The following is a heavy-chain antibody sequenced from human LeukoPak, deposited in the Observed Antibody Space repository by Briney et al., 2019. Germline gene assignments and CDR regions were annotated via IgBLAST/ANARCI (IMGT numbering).Heavy chain of an antibody. J-gene: IGHJ6*02. D-gene: IGHD3-9*01. CDR2: ISGDGYYT. V-gene: IGHV3-43*02. CDR1: GFAFDDYA. CDR3: AKVLLYFDSSSAGYYYYGMDV. Sequence: GGSLRLSCAASGFAFDDYAMHWVRPAPGKGLEWVSLISGDGYYTYYGDSLKGRFTISRDNSKNSLYLQLNSLRTEDTALYYCAKVLLYFDSSSAGYYYYGMDVWGQGTTVTVSS.